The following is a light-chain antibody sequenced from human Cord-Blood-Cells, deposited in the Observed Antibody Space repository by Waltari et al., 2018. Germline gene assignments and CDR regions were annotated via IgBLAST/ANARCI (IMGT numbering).Light chain of an antibody. CDR2: AAS. CDR3: QQSYSTPLT. CDR1: QRIISY. V-gene: IGKV1-39*01. J-gene: IGKJ4*02. Sequence: DIQMTQSPSSLSASVVDRVSITCRASQRIISYLNWYQQQPGQAPTLLIYAASSMQSRVASRFSSSRSGTEFTLTISSLLPEDFAAYYCQQSYSTPLTFGGGTKVEIK.